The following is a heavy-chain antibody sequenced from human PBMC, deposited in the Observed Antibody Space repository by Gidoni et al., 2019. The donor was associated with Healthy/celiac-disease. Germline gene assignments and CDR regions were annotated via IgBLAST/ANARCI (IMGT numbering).Heavy chain of an antibody. D-gene: IGHD1-26*01. Sequence: QLQLQESGPGLVKPSETLSLTCTVPGGPISSSSYYWGWIRQPPGKGLEWIGSIYYSGSTYYNPSLKSRVTISVDTSKNQFSLKLSSVTAADTAVYYCARRWRVGDAFDIWGQGTMVTVSS. V-gene: IGHV4-39*01. CDR2: IYYSGST. J-gene: IGHJ3*02. CDR3: ARRWRVGDAFDI. CDR1: GGPISSSSYY.